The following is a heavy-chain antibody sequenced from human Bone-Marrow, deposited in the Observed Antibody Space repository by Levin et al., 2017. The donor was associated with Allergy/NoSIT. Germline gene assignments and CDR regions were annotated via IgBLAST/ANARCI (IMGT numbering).Heavy chain of an antibody. J-gene: IGHJ5*02. V-gene: IGHV4-31*03. CDR2: THHTAAT. CDR3: ARHLFGTGEGYNWFDP. Sequence: TSETLSLTCSVSGASISSADNFWSWIRQRPGGGLEWIGYTHHTAATFYNPSFRGRVVLSVDTSLNQLSLKLTSVTGADTAVYYCARHLFGTGEGYNWFDPWGQGTLVTVSS. CDR1: GASISSADNF. D-gene: IGHD1-1*01.